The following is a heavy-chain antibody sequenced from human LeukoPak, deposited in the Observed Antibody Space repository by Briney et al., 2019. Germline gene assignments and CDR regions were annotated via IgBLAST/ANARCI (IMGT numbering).Heavy chain of an antibody. J-gene: IGHJ4*02. Sequence: PGGSLRLSCAASGFTFSDYYMSWLRQAPGKGLEWVSYISGSSSYTNYADSVKGRFTISRDNAKKSLYLQMNSLRAEDTAVYYCARAQLVEYWGQGSLVTVSS. CDR3: ARAQLVEY. CDR1: GFTFSDYY. CDR2: ISGSSSYT. V-gene: IGHV3-11*06. D-gene: IGHD2-2*01.